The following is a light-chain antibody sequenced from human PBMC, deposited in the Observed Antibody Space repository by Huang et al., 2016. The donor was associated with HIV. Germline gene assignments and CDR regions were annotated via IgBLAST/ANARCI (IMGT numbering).Light chain of an antibody. CDR2: DTS. CDR3: QQRSNWPYT. CDR1: QSVSSY. Sequence: EVVLTQSPVTLSLSPGEVATLSCRASQSVSSYLAWYQQKPGQAPRRLIYDTSKRATDIPARFSGSGSVTDFTLTITSLEPEDFAVYYCQQRSNWPYTFGQGTKLDIK. V-gene: IGKV3-11*01. J-gene: IGKJ2*01.